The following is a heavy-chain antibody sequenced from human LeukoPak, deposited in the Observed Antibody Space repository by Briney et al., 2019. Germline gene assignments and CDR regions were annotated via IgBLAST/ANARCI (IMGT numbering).Heavy chain of an antibody. J-gene: IGHJ4*02. Sequence: SETLSLTCTVSGGSISSSSYYWGWIRQPPGKGLEWIGEINHSGSTNYNPSLKSRVTISVDTSKNQFSLKLSSVTAADTAVYYCARVSYGDYYFDYWGQGTLVTVSS. V-gene: IGHV4-39*07. CDR1: GGSISSSSYY. CDR3: ARVSYGDYYFDY. CDR2: INHSGST. D-gene: IGHD4-17*01.